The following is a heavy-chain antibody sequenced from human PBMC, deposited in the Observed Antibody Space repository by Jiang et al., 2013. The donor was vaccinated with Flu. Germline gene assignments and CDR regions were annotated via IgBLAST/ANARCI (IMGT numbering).Heavy chain of an antibody. D-gene: IGHD6-19*01. CDR3: ARVLWVRGSGWYYFDY. Sequence: EWLGRTYYRSKWYNDYAVSVKSRITINPDTSKNQFSLQLNSVTPEDTAVYYCARVLWVRGSGWYYFDYWGQGTLVTVSS. V-gene: IGHV6-1*01. J-gene: IGHJ4*02. CDR2: TYYRSKWYN.